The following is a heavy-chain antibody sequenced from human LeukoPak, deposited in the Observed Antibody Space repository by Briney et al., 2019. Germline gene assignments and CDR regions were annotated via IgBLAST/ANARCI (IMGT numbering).Heavy chain of an antibody. CDR2: IKQDGSEK. J-gene: IGHJ6*03. Sequence: PGGSLRLSCAASGFTFSSYWMSWVRQPPGKGQEWVANIKQDGSEKYYVGSVKGRFTISRDNAKNSLYLQMNSLRAEDTAVYYCARDPGDYSNYETHYYMDVWGKGTTVTVSS. CDR3: ARDPGDYSNYETHYYMDV. V-gene: IGHV3-7*01. CDR1: GFTFSSYW. D-gene: IGHD4-11*01.